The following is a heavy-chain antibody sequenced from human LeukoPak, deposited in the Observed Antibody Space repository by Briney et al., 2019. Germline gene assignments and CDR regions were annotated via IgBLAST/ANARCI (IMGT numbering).Heavy chain of an antibody. CDR2: VYYSGST. V-gene: IGHV4-59*12. CDR1: GGSISSYY. Sequence: SETLSLTCTVSGGSISSYYWSWIRQPPGKGLEWIGYVYYSGSTNYNPSLKSRVTISVDTSKNQFSLKLSSVTAADTAVYYCARDRRYFDWLPMGFDYWGQGTLVTVSS. D-gene: IGHD3-9*01. CDR3: ARDRRYFDWLPMGFDY. J-gene: IGHJ4*02.